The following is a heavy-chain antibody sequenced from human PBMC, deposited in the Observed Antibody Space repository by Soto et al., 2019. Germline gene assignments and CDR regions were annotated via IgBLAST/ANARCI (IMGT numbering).Heavy chain of an antibody. J-gene: IGHJ5*02. D-gene: IGHD3-16*01. Sequence: SETLSLTCTVSGDSISSYYWSWIRQPPGKGLEWIGYIYYSGSTNYNPSLKSRVTISVDTSKNQFSLKLSSVTAADTAVYYCARGNYVGNWFDPWGQGTLVTVSS. CDR1: GDSISSYY. CDR3: ARGNYVGNWFDP. CDR2: IYYSGST. V-gene: IGHV4-59*01.